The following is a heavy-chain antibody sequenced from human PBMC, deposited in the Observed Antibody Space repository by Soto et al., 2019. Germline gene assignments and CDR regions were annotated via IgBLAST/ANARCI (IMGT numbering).Heavy chain of an antibody. D-gene: IGHD3-10*01. V-gene: IGHV3-30-3*01. J-gene: IGHJ4*02. Sequence: GGSLRLSCAASGFTFSDYAMHWVRQAPGKGLEWVAVISYGEGNKYYADSVKGRFTISRDNSKNTLYLQMSSLRAEDAAVYYCARDIGEMATIRKLDYWGQGTLVTVSS. CDR3: ARDIGEMATIRKLDY. CDR2: ISYGEGNK. CDR1: GFTFSDYA.